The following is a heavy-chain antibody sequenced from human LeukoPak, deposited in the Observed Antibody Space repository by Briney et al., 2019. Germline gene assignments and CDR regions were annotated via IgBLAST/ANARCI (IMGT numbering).Heavy chain of an antibody. J-gene: IGHJ4*02. CDR1: GYTFTSYY. V-gene: IGHV1-46*01. CDR3: ARPVAGNYFDY. D-gene: IGHD6-19*01. CDR2: INPSGGST. Sequence: ASVKVSCKASGYTFTSYYMHWVRQAPGQGLEWMGIINPSGGSTSYAQKFQGRVTMTRDTSTSTVYMELSSLRSGDTAVYYCARPVAGNYFDYWGQGTLVTVSS.